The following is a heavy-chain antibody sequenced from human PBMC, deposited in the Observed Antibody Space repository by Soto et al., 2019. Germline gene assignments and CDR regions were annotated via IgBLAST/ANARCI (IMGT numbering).Heavy chain of an antibody. CDR1: GGSISSSSYY. D-gene: IGHD6-19*01. Sequence: PSETLSLTCTVSGGSISSSSYYWGWIRQPPGKGLEWIGSIYYSGSTYYNPSLKSRVTISVDTSKNQFSLKLSSVTAADTAVYYCAQSSGWYFSARLDAFDIWGQGTMVTGSS. J-gene: IGHJ3*02. CDR3: AQSSGWYFSARLDAFDI. V-gene: IGHV4-39*01. CDR2: IYYSGST.